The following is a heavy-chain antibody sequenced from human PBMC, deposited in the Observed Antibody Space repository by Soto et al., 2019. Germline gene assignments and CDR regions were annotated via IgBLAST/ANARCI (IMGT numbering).Heavy chain of an antibody. CDR1: GGSVSSGSYY. Sequence: QVQLQESGPGLVKPSETLSLTCTVSGGSVSSGSYYWSWIRQPPGKGLEWIGYIYYSGSTNYNPSLKSRVTISVDTSKNQFSLKLSSVTAADTAVYYCASEWREAAAGTNYYYGMDVWGQGTTVTVSS. D-gene: IGHD6-13*01. J-gene: IGHJ6*02. CDR2: IYYSGST. CDR3: ASEWREAAAGTNYYYGMDV. V-gene: IGHV4-61*01.